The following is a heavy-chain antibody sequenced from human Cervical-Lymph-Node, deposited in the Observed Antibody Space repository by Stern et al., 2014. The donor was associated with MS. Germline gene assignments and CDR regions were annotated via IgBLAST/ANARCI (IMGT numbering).Heavy chain of an antibody. V-gene: IGHV4-59*01. Sequence: QVQLQESGPGLVKPSETLSLTCSVSGGSIGTYYWSWIRQPPGRGLEWIGYNHYSGSTDHNPSLKSRVTMSVDTSKNQFALQLRSVTAADTAVYYCVRGRGMATLPFDLWGQGTPVTVSS. D-gene: IGHD5-24*01. J-gene: IGHJ4*02. CDR1: GGSIGTYY. CDR3: VRGRGMATLPFDL. CDR2: NHYSGST.